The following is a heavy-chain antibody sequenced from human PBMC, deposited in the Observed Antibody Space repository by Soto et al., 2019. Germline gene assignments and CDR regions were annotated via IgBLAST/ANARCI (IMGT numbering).Heavy chain of an antibody. CDR3: TTRLDGLRSWRVFDY. CDR2: IKSKTDGGTT. Sequence: EVQRVESGGGLVKPGGSLRLACAASGFTFSNAWMSWVRQAPGRGLEWVCRIKSKTDGGTTDYAAPVKGRFTISRDDSKNTLYLQMNSLKTEDTAVYYCTTRLDGLRSWRVFDYWGQGTLVTVSS. J-gene: IGHJ4*02. D-gene: IGHD3-3*01. V-gene: IGHV3-15*01. CDR1: GFTFSNAW.